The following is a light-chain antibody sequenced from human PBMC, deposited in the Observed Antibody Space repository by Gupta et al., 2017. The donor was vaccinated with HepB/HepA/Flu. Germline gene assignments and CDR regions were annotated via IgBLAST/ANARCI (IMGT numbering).Light chain of an antibody. J-gene: IGKJ2*04. Sequence: DIQMTQSPSSLSASVGDRVTIICRASESVSTHLNWYQQKPGEAPNLLIYATSSLRSGVPSRFSGSGSATKFTLTISSLQPEDFATYYCQQTYTMPGSFGRGTKLEI. CDR2: ATS. V-gene: IGKV1-39*01. CDR3: QQTYTMPGS. CDR1: ESVSTH.